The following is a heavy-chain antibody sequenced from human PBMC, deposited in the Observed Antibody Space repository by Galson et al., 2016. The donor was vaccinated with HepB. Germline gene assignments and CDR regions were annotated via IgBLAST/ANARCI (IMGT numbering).Heavy chain of an antibody. CDR3: GLGQDEMPTIFDF. V-gene: IGHV3-23*01. CDR1: AGTFKNYA. J-gene: IGHJ4*02. D-gene: IGHD3-3*01. CDR2: ISGSGGRT. Sequence: SLRLSCAVSAGTFKNYAMNWVRQAPGKGLEWVAAISGSGGRTSYEDSVRGRFTISRDNSKNTLFLRMNTLRADDTAAYYCGLGQDEMPTIFDFWGQGALVTVSS.